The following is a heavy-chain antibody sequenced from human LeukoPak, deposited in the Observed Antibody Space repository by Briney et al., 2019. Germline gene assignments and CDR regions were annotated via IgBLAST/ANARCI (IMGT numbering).Heavy chain of an antibody. CDR1: GFTFSSYW. CDR3: ARGSTQYSSGWYGLDY. V-gene: IGHV3-74*01. Sequence: GGSLRLSCAASGFTFSSYWMHWVRQAPGKGLVWVSRVNSDGSSTTYADSVKGRFTISRDNAKNTLYLQMNSLRAENTAVYYCARGSTQYSSGWYGLDYWGQGTLVTVSS. J-gene: IGHJ4*02. CDR2: VNSDGSST. D-gene: IGHD6-19*01.